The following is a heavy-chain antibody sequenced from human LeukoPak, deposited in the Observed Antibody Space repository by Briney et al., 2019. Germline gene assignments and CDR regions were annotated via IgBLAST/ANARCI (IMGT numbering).Heavy chain of an antibody. J-gene: IGHJ5*02. Sequence: GGSLRLSCAASRFTFSSYNMNWVRQAPGKGLEWGSYISTSSSYIYYADSVKGRFTISRDNAKNSLYLQMNSLRAEDTAVYYCARDGLYGDYVGAWGQGTLVTVSS. D-gene: IGHD4-17*01. V-gene: IGHV3-21*01. CDR3: ARDGLYGDYVGA. CDR2: ISTSSSYI. CDR1: RFTFSSYN.